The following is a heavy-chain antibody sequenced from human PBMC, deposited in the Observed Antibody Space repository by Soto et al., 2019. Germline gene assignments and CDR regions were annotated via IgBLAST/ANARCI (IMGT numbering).Heavy chain of an antibody. V-gene: IGHV1-18*01. Sequence: ASVKVSCKASGYTFTSYGISWVRQAPGQGLEWMGWISAYNGNTNYAQKLQGRVTMTTDTSTSTAYMELRSLRSDDTAVYHCASSGSVTTGYYYYYYGMDVWGQGTTVT. J-gene: IGHJ6*02. CDR3: ASSGSVTTGYYYYYYGMDV. CDR1: GYTFTSYG. D-gene: IGHD4-4*01. CDR2: ISAYNGNT.